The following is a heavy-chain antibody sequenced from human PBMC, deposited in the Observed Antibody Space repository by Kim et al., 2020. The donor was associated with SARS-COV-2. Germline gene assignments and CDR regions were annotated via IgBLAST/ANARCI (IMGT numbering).Heavy chain of an antibody. CDR3: ARGGATYYYDSSGYSDAFDI. V-gene: IGHV4-59*13. CDR2: IYYSGST. CDR1: GGSISSYY. D-gene: IGHD3-22*01. Sequence: SETLSLTCTVSGGSISSYYWSWIRQPPGKGLEWIGYIYYSGSTNYNPSLKSRVTISVDTSKNQFSLKLSSVTAADTAVYYCARGGATYYYDSSGYSDAFDIWGQGTMVTVSS. J-gene: IGHJ3*02.